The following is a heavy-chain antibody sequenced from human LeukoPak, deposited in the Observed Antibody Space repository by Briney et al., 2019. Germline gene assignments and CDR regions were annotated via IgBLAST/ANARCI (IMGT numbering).Heavy chain of an antibody. D-gene: IGHD6-13*01. J-gene: IGHJ4*02. CDR1: GFSFSKYG. CDR2: MPSGGSNE. Sequence: GGSLRLSCETSGFSFSKYGTYWVRQAPGKGVEWVAYMPSGGSNEYYGDSVKGRFTIYRDDSKNTLYLQMNGLRAEDTAVYYCARETAIRDGSSWYSNWYYWGQGTLVTVSS. CDR3: ARETAIRDGSSWYSNWYY. V-gene: IGHV3-30*02.